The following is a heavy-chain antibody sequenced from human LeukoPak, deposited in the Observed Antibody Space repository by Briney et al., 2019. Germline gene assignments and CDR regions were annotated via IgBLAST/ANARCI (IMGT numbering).Heavy chain of an antibody. CDR1: GFTVSSNY. V-gene: IGHV3-53*01. CDR2: IYSGGTT. D-gene: IGHD6-13*01. J-gene: IGHJ4*02. CDR3: ARGGYSSSWYHFDY. Sequence: GGSLRLSCAASGFTVSSNYMSRVRQAPGKGLEWVSVIYSGGTTNYADSVKGRFTISRDNSKNTLFLQMNSLRAEDTAVYYCARGGYSSSWYHFDYWGQGTLVTVSS.